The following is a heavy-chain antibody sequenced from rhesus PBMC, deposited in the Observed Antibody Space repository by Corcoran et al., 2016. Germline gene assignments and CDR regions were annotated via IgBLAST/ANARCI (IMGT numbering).Heavy chain of an antibody. Sequence: EVQLMQSGAEVKRPGESLKNSCKTSGFSFTSYWIRWVRQMPENGMKGSGVNDPSESDNGYSPSFQVKVTNSSDKSIINTYLLWSSLKASDSATYYCAKELGIHANGFDVWGQGVLVTVSS. V-gene: IGHV5-2*01. D-gene: IGHD6-13*01. CDR3: AKELGIHANGFDV. CDR2: NDPSESDN. J-gene: IGHJ5-1*01. CDR1: GFSFTSYW.